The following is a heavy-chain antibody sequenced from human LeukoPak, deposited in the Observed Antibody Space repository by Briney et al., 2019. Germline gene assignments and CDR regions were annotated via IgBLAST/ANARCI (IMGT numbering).Heavy chain of an antibody. V-gene: IGHV4-39*07. J-gene: IGHJ4*02. CDR3: ARGRQYYYDSSGAYFDY. CDR1: GGSISSSSYY. Sequence: SETLSLTCTVSGGSISSSSYYWGWIRQPPGKGLEWIGYIYYSGSTYYNPSLKSRVTISVDTSKNQFSLKLSSVTAADTAVYYCARGRQYYYDSSGAYFDYWGQGTLVTVSS. D-gene: IGHD3-22*01. CDR2: IYYSGST.